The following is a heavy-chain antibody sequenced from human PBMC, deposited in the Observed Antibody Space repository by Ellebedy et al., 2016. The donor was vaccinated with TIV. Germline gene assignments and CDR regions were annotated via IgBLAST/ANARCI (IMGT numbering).Heavy chain of an antibody. CDR3: ARGGYYYDSSGYDDAFDI. Sequence: AASVKVSCKASGYTFTSYYMHWVRQAPGQGLEWMGRIIPILGIANYAQKFQGRVTITADKSTSTAYMELSSLRSEDTAVYYCARGGYYYDSSGYDDAFDIWGQGTMVTVSS. J-gene: IGHJ3*02. D-gene: IGHD3-22*01. CDR2: IIPILGIA. CDR1: GYTFTSYY. V-gene: IGHV1-69*04.